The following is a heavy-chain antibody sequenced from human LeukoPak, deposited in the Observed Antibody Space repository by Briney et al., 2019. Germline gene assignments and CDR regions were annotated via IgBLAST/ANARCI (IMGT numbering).Heavy chain of an antibody. V-gene: IGHV4-59*12. J-gene: IGHJ4*02. CDR3: ARDRSAAYYRDYFNY. CDR1: GGSISSYY. CDR2: IYYSGST. Sequence: PSETLSLTCSVSGGSISSYYWSWIRQPPGKGLEWIGYIYYSGSTHYNPSLKSRVTISVDTSKNQFSLKLTSVTAADTAVYYCARDRSAAYYRDYFNYWGQGNLVTVSS. D-gene: IGHD3-16*01.